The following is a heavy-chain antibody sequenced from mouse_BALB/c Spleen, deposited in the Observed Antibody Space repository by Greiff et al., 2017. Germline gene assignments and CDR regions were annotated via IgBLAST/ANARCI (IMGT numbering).Heavy chain of an antibody. J-gene: IGHJ3*01. CDR3: APGYGSSPAWFAY. V-gene: IGHV5-9-4*01. CDR1: GFTFSSFG. CDR2: ISSGGSYT. D-gene: IGHD1-1*01. Sequence: EVKLVESGGGLVQPGGSRKLSCAASGFTFSSFGMHWVRQAPEKRLEWVAEISSGGSYTYYPDTVTGRFTISRDNAKNTLYLEMSSLRSEDTAMYYCAPGYGSSPAWFAYWGQGTLVTVSA.